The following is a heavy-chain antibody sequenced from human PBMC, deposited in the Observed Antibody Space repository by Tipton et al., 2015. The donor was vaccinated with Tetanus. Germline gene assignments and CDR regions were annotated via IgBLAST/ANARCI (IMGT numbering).Heavy chain of an antibody. Sequence: LRLSCTVSGGSISSSNYYWGWLRQPPGKGLEYIGTIFYSGSSYYNPSLKSRVTISVDTSKNQFSLKLSSVTAADTAVYYCARFRTTVGYWGQGTLVTVSS. J-gene: IGHJ4*02. CDR2: IFYSGSS. V-gene: IGHV4-39*01. D-gene: IGHD2/OR15-2a*01. CDR1: GGSISSSNYY. CDR3: ARFRTTVGY.